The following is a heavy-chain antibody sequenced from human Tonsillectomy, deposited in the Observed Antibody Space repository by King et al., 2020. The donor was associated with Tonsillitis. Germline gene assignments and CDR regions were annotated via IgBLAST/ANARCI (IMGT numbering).Heavy chain of an antibody. CDR3: ARRYCSDGRCYGTSLDY. V-gene: IGHV1-46*01. Sequence: QLVQSGAEVKKPGASVKVSCKASGYTFTRYFMHWVRQAPGQGLEWIGIINPSGGSTGYAQKFQGRVTMTRDTSTSTVYMERSGLRSEETAVYYCARRYCSDGRCYGTSLDYWGQGTLVTVSS. CDR2: INPSGGST. J-gene: IGHJ4*02. CDR1: GYTFTRYF. D-gene: IGHD2-15*01.